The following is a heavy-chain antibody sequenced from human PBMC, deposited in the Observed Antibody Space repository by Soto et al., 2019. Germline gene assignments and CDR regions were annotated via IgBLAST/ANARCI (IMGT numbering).Heavy chain of an antibody. D-gene: IGHD3-10*01. J-gene: IGHJ5*02. Sequence: VKVSCKASGYTFTGYYMHWVRQAPGQGLEWMGWINPNSGGTNYAQKFQGRVTMTRDTSISTAYMELSRLRSDDTAVYYCARTYYYGSGSYFAWGQGTLVTVSS. CDR1: GYTFTGYY. CDR2: INPNSGGT. CDR3: ARTYYYGSGSYFA. V-gene: IGHV1-2*02.